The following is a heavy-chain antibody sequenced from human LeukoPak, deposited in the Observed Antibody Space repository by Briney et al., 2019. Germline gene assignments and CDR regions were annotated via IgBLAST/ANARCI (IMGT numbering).Heavy chain of an antibody. Sequence: SVKVSCKASGGTYSSYAISWLRQAPGQGLEWVGGIIPIFGTANYAQKFQGRVTITTDESTSTAYMELSSLRSEDTAVYYGARAYTAMVRREYYFYYWGQGALVTVSS. CDR3: ARAYTAMVRREYYFYY. J-gene: IGHJ4*02. CDR2: IIPIFGTA. CDR1: GGTYSSYA. V-gene: IGHV1-69*05. D-gene: IGHD5-18*01.